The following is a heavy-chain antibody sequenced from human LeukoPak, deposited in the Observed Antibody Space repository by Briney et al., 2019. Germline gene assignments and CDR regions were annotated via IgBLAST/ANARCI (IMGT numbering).Heavy chain of an antibody. Sequence: SETLSLTCAVYGGSFSGYYWSWIRQPPGKGLEWIGEINHSGSTNYNPSLKSRVTISVDTSKNQFSLKLSSVTAADTAVYYCAREREERGSSWFYYYYGMDVWGQGTTVTASS. V-gene: IGHV4-34*01. J-gene: IGHJ6*02. CDR3: AREREERGSSWFYYYYGMDV. D-gene: IGHD6-13*01. CDR2: INHSGST. CDR1: GGSFSGYY.